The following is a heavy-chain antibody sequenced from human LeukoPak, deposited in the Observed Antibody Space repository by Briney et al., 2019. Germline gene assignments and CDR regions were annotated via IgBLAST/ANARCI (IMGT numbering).Heavy chain of an antibody. CDR1: GGSISSYY. V-gene: IGHV4-59*08. CDR2: IYYSGST. D-gene: IGHD3-10*01. J-gene: IGHJ6*01. CDR3: AGSMVRGVIMGSYYYGMDV. Sequence: SQTLSLTCTVSGGSISSYYWSWIRQPPGKGLEWIGCIYYSGSTNYNPSLKSRVTISVYTSKNQFSLKICSVTAADTAVYYCAGSMVRGVIMGSYYYGMDVWGQGTTVTVSS.